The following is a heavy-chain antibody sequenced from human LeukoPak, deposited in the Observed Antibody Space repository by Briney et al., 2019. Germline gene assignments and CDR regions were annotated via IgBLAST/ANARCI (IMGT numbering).Heavy chain of an antibody. CDR3: ARDRGDGYNRFDY. V-gene: IGHV3-33*01. CDR2: IWYDGSNK. Sequence: SGRSLRLSCAASGFTFSSYGMHWVRQAPGKGLEWVAVIWYDGSNKYYADSVKGRFTISRDNSKNTLYLQMNSLRAEDTAVYYCARDRGDGYNRFDYWGQGTLVTVS. CDR1: GFTFSSYG. D-gene: IGHD5-24*01. J-gene: IGHJ4*02.